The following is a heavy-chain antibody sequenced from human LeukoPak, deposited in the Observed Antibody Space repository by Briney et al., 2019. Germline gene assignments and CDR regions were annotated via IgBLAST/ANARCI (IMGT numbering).Heavy chain of an antibody. V-gene: IGHV3-7*03. CDR3: ARESPYYYDSPDAFDI. Sequence: PGGSLRLSCAASGFTFSSYWMSWVRQAPGKGLEWVANIKEDGSEKYYVDSVKGRFTISRDNAKNSLYLQMNSLRAEDTAVYYCARESPYYYDSPDAFDIWGQGTMVTVSS. D-gene: IGHD3-22*01. CDR2: IKEDGSEK. J-gene: IGHJ3*02. CDR1: GFTFSSYW.